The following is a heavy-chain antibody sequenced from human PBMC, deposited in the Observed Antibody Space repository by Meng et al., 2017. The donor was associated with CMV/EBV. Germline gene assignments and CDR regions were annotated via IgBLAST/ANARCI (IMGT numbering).Heavy chain of an antibody. J-gene: IGHJ3*02. CDR3: ARGLRGPSLVRGVTHDAFDI. D-gene: IGHD3-10*01. Sequence: GGSLRLSCAASGSTVSSNYMSWVRQAPGKGLEWVSVIYSGGSPYYADSVKGRFTISRDNAKNSLYLQMNSLRAEDTAVYYCARGLRGPSLVRGVTHDAFDIWGQGTMVTVSS. CDR2: IYSGGSP. CDR1: GSTVSSNY. V-gene: IGHV3-66*01.